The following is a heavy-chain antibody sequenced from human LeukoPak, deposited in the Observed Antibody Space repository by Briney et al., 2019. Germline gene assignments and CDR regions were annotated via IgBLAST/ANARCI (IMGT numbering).Heavy chain of an antibody. J-gene: IGHJ5*02. CDR3: ARGDYSSGPGGWFDP. Sequence: SETLSLTCTVSDASVSGGYRYWSWIRQPAGKGLEWIGRIYTSGSTNYNPSLKSRVTISVDTSKNQLSLKLSSVTAADTAVYYCARGDYSSGPGGWFDPWGQGTLVTVSS. V-gene: IGHV4-61*02. D-gene: IGHD6-19*01. CDR1: DASVSGGYRY. CDR2: IYTSGST.